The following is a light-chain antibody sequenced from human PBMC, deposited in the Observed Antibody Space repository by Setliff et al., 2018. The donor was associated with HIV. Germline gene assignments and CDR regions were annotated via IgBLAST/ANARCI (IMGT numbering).Light chain of an antibody. V-gene: IGLV1-47*02. CDR3: ATSDDSLSGVV. J-gene: IGLJ1*01. CDR2: NNN. Sequence: QSALTQPPSTSGTPGQKVIISCSGSDSNIGRSSVFWYQQLPGTAPKLLMYNNNQRPSGVPDRFSGSKSGTSASLAISDLRSGDEADYYCATSDDSLSGVVFGGGTKSPS. CDR1: DSNIGRSS.